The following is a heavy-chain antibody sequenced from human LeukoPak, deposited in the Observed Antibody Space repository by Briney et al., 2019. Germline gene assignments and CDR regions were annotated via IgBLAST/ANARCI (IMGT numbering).Heavy chain of an antibody. CDR1: GGSISDYY. CDR2: MDYSGST. D-gene: IGHD6-19*01. Sequence: SETLSLTCTVSGGSISDYYWTWIRQSPGTGLEWIGYMDYSGSTAYNPSLKSRVTISIDTSKKQFSLELSSVTAADTAIYFCARRKRGSGGPFDYWGQGTLVTVSS. V-gene: IGHV4-59*08. CDR3: ARRKRGSGGPFDY. J-gene: IGHJ4*02.